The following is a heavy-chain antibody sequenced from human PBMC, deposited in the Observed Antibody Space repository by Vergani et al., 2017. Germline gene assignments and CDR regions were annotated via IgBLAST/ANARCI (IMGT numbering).Heavy chain of an antibody. CDR3: ARDLSSTWSRYFDL. Sequence: QVQLQESGPGLVKPSETLSLTCTVSGGSISSYYWSWIRQPPGKGLEWIGNIDYSGSTNYSPSLKCRVTISVDTSKNTFSLTLSSVTAAVTAVYYCARDLSSTWSRYFDLWGRGTLITVSS. CDR1: GGSISSYY. V-gene: IGHV4-59*01. D-gene: IGHD6-13*01. CDR2: IDYSGST. J-gene: IGHJ2*01.